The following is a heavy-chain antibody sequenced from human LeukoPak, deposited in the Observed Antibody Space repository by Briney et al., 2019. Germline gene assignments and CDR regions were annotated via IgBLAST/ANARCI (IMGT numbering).Heavy chain of an antibody. V-gene: IGHV1-69*06. Sequence: EASVKVSCKASGGTFSSYAISWVRQAPGQGLEWMGGIIPIFGTANYAQKFQGRVTITADKSTSTAYMELRSLRSDDTAVYYCARAPVAGNDYWGQGTLVTVSS. D-gene: IGHD6-19*01. CDR2: IIPIFGTA. CDR3: ARAPVAGNDY. J-gene: IGHJ4*02. CDR1: GGTFSSYA.